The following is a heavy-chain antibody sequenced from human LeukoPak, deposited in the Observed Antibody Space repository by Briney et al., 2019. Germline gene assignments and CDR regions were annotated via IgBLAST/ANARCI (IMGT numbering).Heavy chain of an antibody. D-gene: IGHD5-12*01. Sequence: GRSLRLSCAASGFPVSSYYMSCVRQAPGEGLEWVANINQGGREKYYVESVKDRFTISRDNAKNSLYLQMSSLRAEDTAVYYCARVNRYSGYDFDQWGQGTLVTVSS. CDR2: INQGGREK. V-gene: IGHV3-7*01. CDR1: GFPVSSYY. CDR3: ARVNRYSGYDFDQ. J-gene: IGHJ5*02.